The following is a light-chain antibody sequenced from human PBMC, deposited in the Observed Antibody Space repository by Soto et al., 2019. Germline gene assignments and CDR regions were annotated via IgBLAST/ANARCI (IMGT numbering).Light chain of an antibody. Sequence: QSALTQPPSVSAAPGQKVTISCSGSSSNIGNNYVSWYQQLPGTAPKLLIYDNNKRPSGIPDRFSGSKSGTSATLGITGLQTGGEADYYCGTWDSSLSAVVFGGGTQLTVL. CDR2: DNN. J-gene: IGLJ2*01. CDR3: GTWDSSLSAVV. CDR1: SSNIGNNY. V-gene: IGLV1-51*01.